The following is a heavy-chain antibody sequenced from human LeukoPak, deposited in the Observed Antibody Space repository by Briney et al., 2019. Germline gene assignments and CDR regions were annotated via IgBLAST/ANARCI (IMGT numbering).Heavy chain of an antibody. Sequence: GGSLRLSCAASGFTFSCCSMSWVRQAPGKGLEWVANIREDGSEKYYVDSLKGRFTISRDNAKNSLYLQMNSLRAEDTAVYYCARTRPGLYSDYWGQGTLVTVSS. J-gene: IGHJ4*02. CDR2: IREDGSEK. V-gene: IGHV3-7*01. D-gene: IGHD6-6*01. CDR3: ARTRPGLYSDY. CDR1: GFTFSCCS.